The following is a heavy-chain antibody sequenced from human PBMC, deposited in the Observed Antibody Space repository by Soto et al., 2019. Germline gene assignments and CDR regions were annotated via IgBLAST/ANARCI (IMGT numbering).Heavy chain of an antibody. CDR2: IYYSGST. V-gene: IGHV4-31*03. CDR3: ARGINYLPESGREQTAFYYGDYAFDY. Sequence: SETLSLTCTVSGGSISSGGYYWSWIRQHPGKGLEWIGYIYYSGSTYYNPSLKSRVTISVDTSKNQFSLKLSSVTAADTAVYYCARGINYLPESGREQTAFYYGDYAFDYWGQGTLVTVSS. D-gene: IGHD4-17*01. J-gene: IGHJ4*02. CDR1: GGSISSGGYY.